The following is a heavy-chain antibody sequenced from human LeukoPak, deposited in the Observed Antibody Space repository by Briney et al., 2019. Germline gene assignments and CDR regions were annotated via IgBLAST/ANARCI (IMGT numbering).Heavy chain of an antibody. J-gene: IGHJ4*02. CDR2: ISWNSGSI. D-gene: IGHD6-19*01. Sequence: GGSLRLSCAASGFTFSSHWMTWVRQAPGKGLEWVSGISWNSGSIGYADSVKGRFTISRDNAKNSLYLQMNSLRAEDTALYCCAKGDSIAVAGWVGYWGQGTLVTVSS. CDR1: GFTFSSHW. V-gene: IGHV3-9*01. CDR3: AKGDSIAVAGWVGY.